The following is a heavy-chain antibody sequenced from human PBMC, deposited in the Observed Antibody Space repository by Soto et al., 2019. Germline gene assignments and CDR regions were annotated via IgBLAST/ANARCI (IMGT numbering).Heavy chain of an antibody. Sequence: SETLSLTCAVSGDSIKTETWWSWLRQLPGTGLEWIGEIKHTGDANANPALRSRVSMSVDRTKNQFFLNLRSVSAADTAVFFCARGRPVLLWFGEKKDFDYWGQGTLVTSPQ. CDR1: GDSIKTETW. J-gene: IGHJ4*02. CDR2: IKHTGDA. V-gene: IGHV4-4*02. CDR3: ARGRPVLLWFGEKKDFDY. D-gene: IGHD3-10*01.